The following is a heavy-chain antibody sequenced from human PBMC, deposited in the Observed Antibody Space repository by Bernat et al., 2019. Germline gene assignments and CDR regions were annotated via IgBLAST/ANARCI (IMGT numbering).Heavy chain of an antibody. J-gene: IGHJ5*02. Sequence: EVQLVESGGGLIQPGGSLRLSCAASGFTVSSNYMSSVRQAPGKGLGWVSVIYSCGSTYSADSVKGRFTISRDNAKNTLYLQMNSLRAEDTAVYYCARARKQLPGGGFWFDPWGQGTLVTVSS. D-gene: IGHD3-16*01. CDR1: GFTVSSNY. CDR3: ARARKQLPGGGFWFDP. CDR2: IYSCGST. V-gene: IGHV3-53*01.